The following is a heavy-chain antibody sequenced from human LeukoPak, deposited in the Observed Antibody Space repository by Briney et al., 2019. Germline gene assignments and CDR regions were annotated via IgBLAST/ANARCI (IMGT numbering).Heavy chain of an antibody. CDR3: ARAPGGYTGLPRTFRYYGMDV. Sequence: SETLSLTCTVSGGSISSGGYFWSWIRQHPGKGLEWIGYIYYSGSTYYSPSLKSRVTISVDTSKNQFSLKLNSVTAADTAVYYCARAPGGYTGLPRTFRYYGMDVWGQGTTVTVSS. J-gene: IGHJ6*02. D-gene: IGHD5-12*01. V-gene: IGHV4-31*03. CDR1: GGSISSGGYF. CDR2: IYYSGST.